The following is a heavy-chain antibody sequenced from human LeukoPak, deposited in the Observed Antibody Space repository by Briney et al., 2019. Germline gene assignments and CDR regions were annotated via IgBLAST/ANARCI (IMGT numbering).Heavy chain of an antibody. D-gene: IGHD4-17*01. CDR2: ITASGDST. CDR1: GFPFSSYP. CDR3: AKVPLRYFDY. Sequence: GGSLRLSCAGSGFPFSSYPISWVRQPPGKGLEWVSAITASGDSTYSADSVKGRFTISRDNSRNTLFLEMSSLRAEDTAVYYCAKVPLRYFDYWGQGTLVTVSS. J-gene: IGHJ4*02. V-gene: IGHV3-23*01.